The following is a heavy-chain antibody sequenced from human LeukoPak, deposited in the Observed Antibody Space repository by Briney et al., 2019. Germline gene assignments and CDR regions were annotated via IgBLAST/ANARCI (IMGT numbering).Heavy chain of an antibody. CDR2: ISYDGSNT. Sequence: GRSLRLSCAAAGFTFDAYGMHWLRQAPGKAPEWVAVISYDGSNTDFADSVKGRFSISRDRSKSTIYLQMDSLTTEDTAIYYCAKDVLSFKFYFEGGGYLGYFEDWGQGTLVIVSS. CDR1: GFTFDAYG. V-gene: IGHV3-30*18. J-gene: IGHJ1*01. CDR3: AKDVLSFKFYFEGGGYLGYFED. D-gene: IGHD3-22*01.